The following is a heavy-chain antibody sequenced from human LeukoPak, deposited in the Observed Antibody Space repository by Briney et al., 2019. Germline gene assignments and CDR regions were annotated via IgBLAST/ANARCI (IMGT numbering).Heavy chain of an antibody. CDR1: GFTFSSYG. V-gene: IGHV3-33*01. Sequence: PGRSLRLSCAASGFTFSSYGMHWVRQAPGKGLEWVAVIWYDGSNKYYADSVKGRFTISRDNSKNTLYLQMNSLRAEDTAVYYCARSGGIQLRLQSYYFDYWGQGALVTVSS. CDR3: ARSGGIQLRLQSYYFDY. CDR2: IWYDGSNK. J-gene: IGHJ4*02. D-gene: IGHD5-18*01.